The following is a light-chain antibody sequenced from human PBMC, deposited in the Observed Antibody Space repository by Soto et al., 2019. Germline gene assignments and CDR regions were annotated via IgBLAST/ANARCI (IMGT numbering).Light chain of an antibody. J-gene: IGLJ3*02. V-gene: IGLV1-44*01. Sequence: QSVLTQPPSASGTPGQRVTISCSGSSSNIGSNTVNWYQHLPGTAPKLLIYSNNQRPSGVPDRFSGSKSGTSASQAISGLQSEDEADYYCAAWDDSLNGWVFGGGTKLTVL. CDR3: AAWDDSLNGWV. CDR1: SSNIGSNT. CDR2: SNN.